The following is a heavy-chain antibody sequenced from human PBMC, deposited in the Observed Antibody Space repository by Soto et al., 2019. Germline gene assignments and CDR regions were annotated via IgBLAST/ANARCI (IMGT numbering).Heavy chain of an antibody. CDR1: GDSISSNNYY. CDR3: ARHPGYAVPTVYATHYFNY. CDR2: IYYSGST. J-gene: IGHJ4*02. D-gene: IGHD2-8*01. V-gene: IGHV4-39*01. Sequence: QLQLQESGPGLVKPSETLSLTCTVSGDSISSNNYYCGWIRQPPGKGLEWIGSIYYSGSTSYNPSLTSRAPMSLDTSKSQFSLKLSSVTAADTAVYYCARHPGYAVPTVYATHYFNYWGQGILVTVSA.